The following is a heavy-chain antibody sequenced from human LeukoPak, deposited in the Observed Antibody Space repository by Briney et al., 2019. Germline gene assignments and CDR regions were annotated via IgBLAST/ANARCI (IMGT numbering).Heavy chain of an antibody. CDR3: AKRGVVIRVILVGFHKEAYYFDS. CDR1: GIPLSNYG. CDR2: ISDSGGRT. Sequence: GSLGLSFAASGIPLSNYGMSWVRPAPGKGLEWVAGISDSGGRTNYADSVKGRFTISRDNPKNTLYLQMNSLRAEDTAVYFCAKRGVVIRVILVGFHKEAYYFDSWGQGALVTVSS. D-gene: IGHD3-22*01. J-gene: IGHJ4*02. V-gene: IGHV3-23*01.